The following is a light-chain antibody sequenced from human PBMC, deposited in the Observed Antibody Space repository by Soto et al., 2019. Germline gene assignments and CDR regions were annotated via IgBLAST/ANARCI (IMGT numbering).Light chain of an antibody. Sequence: QSVLTQPPSASGSPGQSVTISCTGTSSDVGNYNYVSWYQQYPGKAPKLMIYEVNKRPSGVPDRFSGSKSGNTASLTVSGLQAEDDADYYCTSYAAGKNLVFGGGTQLTVL. CDR3: TSYAAGKNLV. CDR2: EVN. V-gene: IGLV2-8*01. J-gene: IGLJ3*02. CDR1: SSDVGNYNY.